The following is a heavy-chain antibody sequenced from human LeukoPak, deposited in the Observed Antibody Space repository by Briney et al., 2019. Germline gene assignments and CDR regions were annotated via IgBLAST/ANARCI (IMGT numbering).Heavy chain of an antibody. D-gene: IGHD1-26*01. V-gene: IGHV3-23*01. J-gene: IGHJ4*02. CDR3: AKGGKWDVTPFDY. Sequence: GSLGLPCAAPGFHFTSYSMNWVRQAPGKGLEWVSTISGGGGSTYYADSVKGRFTISRDNSKNTLYLQVNSLRAEDTAVYYCAKGGKWDVTPFDYWGQGTLVTVSS. CDR2: ISGGGGST. CDR1: GFHFTSYS.